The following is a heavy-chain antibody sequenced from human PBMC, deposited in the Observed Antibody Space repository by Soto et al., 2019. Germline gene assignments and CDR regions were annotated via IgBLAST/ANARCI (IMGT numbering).Heavy chain of an antibody. CDR2: ISAYNGNT. J-gene: IGHJ4*02. Sequence: QVQLVQSGAEVKKPGASVKVSCKASGYTFTSYGISWVRQAPGQGLEWMGWISAYNGNTKYVQKFQGRVTMTTDTPTSTAYRELRSLRSDDTAVYYCARDAAAGHNDYWGQGTLVTVSS. CDR1: GYTFTSYG. CDR3: ARDAAAGHNDY. D-gene: IGHD6-13*01. V-gene: IGHV1-18*01.